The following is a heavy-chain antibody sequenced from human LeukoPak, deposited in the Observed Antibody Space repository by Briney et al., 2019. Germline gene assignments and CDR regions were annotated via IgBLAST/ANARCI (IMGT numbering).Heavy chain of an antibody. D-gene: IGHD3-10*01. Sequence: PGGSLRLSCAASGFXLSSNYITWVRQAPGRGLEWVSVIYSYAITYYADSVMGRFTISRDNSRNTLYLQMNNLRAEDTAVYYCAREGWFTWGQGTLVTVSS. CDR2: IYSYAIT. J-gene: IGHJ4*02. CDR1: GFXLSSNY. CDR3: AREGWFT. V-gene: IGHV3-66*01.